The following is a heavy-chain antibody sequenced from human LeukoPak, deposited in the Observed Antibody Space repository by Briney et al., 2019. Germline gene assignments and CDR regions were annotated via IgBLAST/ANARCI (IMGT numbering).Heavy chain of an antibody. CDR3: ARMCTSCYGDEDYYYGMDV. V-gene: IGHV1-8*01. Sequence: ASVKVSCKASGYTFTSYDINWVRQATGQGLEWMGWMNPNSGNTGYAQKFQGRVTMTRNTSISTAYMELSSLRSEDTAAYYCARMCTSCYGDEDYYYGMDVWGQGTTVTVSS. CDR1: GYTFTSYD. D-gene: IGHD2-2*01. CDR2: MNPNSGNT. J-gene: IGHJ6*02.